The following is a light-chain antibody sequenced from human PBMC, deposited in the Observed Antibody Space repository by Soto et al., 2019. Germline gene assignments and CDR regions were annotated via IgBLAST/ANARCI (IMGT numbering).Light chain of an antibody. J-gene: IGLJ1*01. CDR3: AAWDDSPLYV. CDR2: RNN. CDR1: SSNIGSNY. V-gene: IGLV1-47*01. Sequence: QSVLTQPPSASGTPGQRVTISCSGSSSNIGSNYVYWYQQLPGTAPKLLIYRNNQRPSGVPDRFSGSKSGTSASLAISRLRSEDEADYYCAAWDDSPLYVFGTGTKLTVL.